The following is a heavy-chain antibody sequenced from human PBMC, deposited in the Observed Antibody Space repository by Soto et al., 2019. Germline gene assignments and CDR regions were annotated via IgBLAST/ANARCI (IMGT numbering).Heavy chain of an antibody. Sequence: ASVKVSCKRSWYWFTYLYMHWVRQAPGLGLEWMGWIDPRSGASRKTQRFQGRFTMTRDTSTNTVYMEPSSLRSDDTAVYFCARDNYGPRDYWGQGTLVTVSS. J-gene: IGHJ4*02. CDR1: WYWFTYLY. CDR3: ARDNYGPRDY. V-gene: IGHV1-2*02. D-gene: IGHD3-10*01. CDR2: IDPRSGAS.